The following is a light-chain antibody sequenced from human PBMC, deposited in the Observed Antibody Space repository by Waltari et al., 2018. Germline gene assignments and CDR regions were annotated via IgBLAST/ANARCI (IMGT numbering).Light chain of an antibody. V-gene: IGLV7-43*01. Sequence: QTVVTQEPSLTVSPGGTVTLTRAPRTGAGTSGHYPNWFEQKHEQAPRTLIYSTNNKHSLTPARFSGSLLGDKAALTLSGVQPEDEAEYYCLLYYGGAQPFYVFGTGTKVTVL. CDR2: STN. CDR1: TGAGTSGHY. J-gene: IGLJ1*01. CDR3: LLYYGGAQPFYV.